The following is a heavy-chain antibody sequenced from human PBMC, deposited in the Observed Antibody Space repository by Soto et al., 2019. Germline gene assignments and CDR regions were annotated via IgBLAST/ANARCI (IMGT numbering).Heavy chain of an antibody. V-gene: IGHV1-69*08. Sequence: QVQLVQSGAEVKKPGSSVKVSCKASGGTFSSYTISWVRQAPGQGLEWMGRIIPILGIANYAQKFQGRVTITADXXTXSXXVELSSVGSEDTAVYYCARDRGAGVVAANNNWFGPWGQGTLVTVSS. D-gene: IGHD2-15*01. CDR2: IIPILGIA. CDR1: GGTFSSYT. J-gene: IGHJ5*02. CDR3: ARDRGAGVVAANNNWFGP.